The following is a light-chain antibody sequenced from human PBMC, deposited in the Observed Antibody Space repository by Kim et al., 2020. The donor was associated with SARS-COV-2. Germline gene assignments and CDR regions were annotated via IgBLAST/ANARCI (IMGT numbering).Light chain of an antibody. V-gene: IGKV1-39*01. CDR2: AAS. J-gene: IGKJ2*01. Sequence: SASVGDRVIITCRASQSISTYLNWYQQKPGKAPKVLIYAASNLQSGVPSRFSGSGSGTDFTLTISSLQPEDFAIYYCQQSHTTPDTFGQGTKLEI. CDR3: QQSHTTPDT. CDR1: QSISTY.